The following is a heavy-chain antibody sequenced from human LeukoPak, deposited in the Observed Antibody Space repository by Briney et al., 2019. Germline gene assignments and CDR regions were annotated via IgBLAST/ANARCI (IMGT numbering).Heavy chain of an antibody. CDR1: GFTFSSYA. V-gene: IGHV3-30-3*01. D-gene: IGHD2-2*01. CDR3: AKGRGSTSRYGDYFDY. Sequence: PGRSLRLSCAASGFTFSSYAMHWVRQAPGKGLEWVAVISYDGSSKYYADSVKGRFTISRDNSKNTLYLQMNSLRAEDTAVYYCAKGRGSTSRYGDYFDYWGQGTLVTVSS. J-gene: IGHJ4*02. CDR2: ISYDGSSK.